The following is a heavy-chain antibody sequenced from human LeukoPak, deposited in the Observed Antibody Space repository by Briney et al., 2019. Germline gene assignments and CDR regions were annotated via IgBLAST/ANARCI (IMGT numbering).Heavy chain of an antibody. CDR2: IKQDGSEK. CDR1: GFTFSSYW. V-gene: IGHV3-7*03. D-gene: IGHD3-22*01. Sequence: GGSLRLSCAASGFTFSSYWMSWVRQAPGKGLEWVANIKQDGSEKYYADSVKGRFTISRDNAKNSLYLQMNSLRSDDTAFYYCAKEGTYYYDSSDSTRFDYWGQGTLVTVSS. J-gene: IGHJ4*02. CDR3: AKEGTYYYDSSDSTRFDY.